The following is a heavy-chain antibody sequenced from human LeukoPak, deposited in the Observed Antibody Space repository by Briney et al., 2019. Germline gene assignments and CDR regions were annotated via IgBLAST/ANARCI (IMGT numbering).Heavy chain of an antibody. D-gene: IGHD2-21*01. V-gene: IGHV3-21*01. CDR2: ISSSSSYI. CDR1: GHTFCSYS. CDR3: ASGAYCGGDCYSGDAFDI. J-gene: IGHJ3*02. Sequence: NPAGSLRLPCAASGHTFCSYSMNWVRQAPGQGLEWVSPISSSSSYIYYADSVKGRFTISRDNAKNSLYLQMNSLRAEATAVYYCASGAYCGGDCYSGDAFDIWGQGTMVTVSS.